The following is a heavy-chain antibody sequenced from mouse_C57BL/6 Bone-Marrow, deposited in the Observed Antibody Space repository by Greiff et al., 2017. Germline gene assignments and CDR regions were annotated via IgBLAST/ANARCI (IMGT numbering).Heavy chain of an antibody. CDR1: GYSFTGYY. Sequence: VQLQQSGPELVKPGASVKISCKASGYSFTGYYMNWVKQSPEKSLEWIGEINPSTGGTTYKQKFKAKAKLTVAKSSSSAYIQLKSLTSEDSAVYYCATPYFDYWGQGTTLTVSS. CDR3: ATPYFDY. J-gene: IGHJ2*01. V-gene: IGHV1-42*01. CDR2: INPSTGGT.